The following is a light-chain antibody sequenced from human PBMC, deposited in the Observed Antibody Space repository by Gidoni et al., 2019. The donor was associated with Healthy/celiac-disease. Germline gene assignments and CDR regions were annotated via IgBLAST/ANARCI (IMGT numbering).Light chain of an antibody. CDR3: LRYYGGAQLRV. Sequence: QTVVTQEPSLTVSPGGTVTLTCASSTGAVTSGYYPTWFQQKPGQAPRALIYSTSNKPSRTPARFSGSLLGGKAALTLSGVQPEDEAEYYCLRYYGGAQLRVVGGGTKLTVL. CDR2: STS. J-gene: IGLJ3*02. CDR1: TGAVTSGYY. V-gene: IGLV7-43*01.